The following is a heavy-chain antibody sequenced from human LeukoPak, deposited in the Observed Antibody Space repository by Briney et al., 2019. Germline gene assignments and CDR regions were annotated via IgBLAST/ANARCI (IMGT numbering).Heavy chain of an antibody. V-gene: IGHV4-4*07. CDR1: GGSISSYY. Sequence: PSETLSLTCTVPGGSISSYYWSWIRQPAGKGLEWIGRIYTSGSTNYNPSLKSRVTISVDTSKNQFSLKLSSVTAADTAVYYCARERVDGYNGDWFDPWGQGTLVTVSS. D-gene: IGHD5-24*01. CDR2: IYTSGST. CDR3: ARERVDGYNGDWFDP. J-gene: IGHJ5*02.